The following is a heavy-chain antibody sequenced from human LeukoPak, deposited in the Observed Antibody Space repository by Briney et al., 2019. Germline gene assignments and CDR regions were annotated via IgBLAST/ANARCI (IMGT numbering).Heavy chain of an antibody. CDR1: GYTLTELS. D-gene: IGHD1-26*01. V-gene: IGHV1-24*01. CDR3: ATGHRRSWDIVGATNFDY. Sequence: ASVKVSCKVSGYTLTELSMHWVRQAPGKGLEWMGGFDPEDGETIYAQKFQGRVTMTEDTPTDTAYMELSSLRSEDTAVYYCATGHRRSWDIVGATNFDYWGQGTLVTVSS. J-gene: IGHJ4*02. CDR2: FDPEDGET.